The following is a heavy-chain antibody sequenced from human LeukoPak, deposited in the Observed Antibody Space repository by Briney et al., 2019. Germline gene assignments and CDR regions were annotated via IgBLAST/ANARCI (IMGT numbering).Heavy chain of an antibody. CDR3: ARARYDFWSGYYSYDAFDI. V-gene: IGHV1-8*03. CDR2: MNPNSGNT. Sequence: ASVKVSCKASGYTFTSYDINCVRQATGQGLEWMGWMNPNSGNTGYAQKFQGRVTITRNTSISTAYMELSSLRSEDTAVYYCARARYDFWSGYYSYDAFDIWGQGTMVTVSS. J-gene: IGHJ3*02. CDR1: GYTFTSYD. D-gene: IGHD3-3*01.